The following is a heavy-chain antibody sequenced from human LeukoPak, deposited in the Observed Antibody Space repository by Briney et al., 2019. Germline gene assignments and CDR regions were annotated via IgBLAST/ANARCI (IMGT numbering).Heavy chain of an antibody. CDR2: ISSSSSYI. J-gene: IGHJ3*01. CDR1: GFTFSSYS. Sequence: GGSLRLSCAASGFTFSSYSMNWVRQAPGKGLEWVSSISSSSSYIYYADSVKGRFTISRDNSKNTLYLQMNSLRAEDTAVYYCAKARSTYCSGSACYSTGFEVWGQGTMVTVSS. CDR3: AKARSTYCSGSACYSTGFEV. V-gene: IGHV3-21*01. D-gene: IGHD2-15*01.